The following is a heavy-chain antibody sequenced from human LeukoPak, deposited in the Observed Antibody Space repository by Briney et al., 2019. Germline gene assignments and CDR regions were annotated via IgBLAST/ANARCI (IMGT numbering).Heavy chain of an antibody. Sequence: SETLSLTCTVSGGSISSSSYYWGWIRQPPGKGLEWIGSIYYSGGTYYNPSLKSRVTISVDTSKNQFSLKLSSVTAADTAVYYCARIAGSSFRYYYYMDVWGKGTTVTVSS. J-gene: IGHJ6*03. D-gene: IGHD6-6*01. CDR3: ARIAGSSFRYYYYMDV. CDR2: IYYSGGT. CDR1: GGSISSSSYY. V-gene: IGHV4-39*01.